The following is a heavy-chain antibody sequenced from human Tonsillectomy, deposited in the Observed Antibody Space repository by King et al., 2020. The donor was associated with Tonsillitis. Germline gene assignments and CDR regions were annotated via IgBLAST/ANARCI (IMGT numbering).Heavy chain of an antibody. CDR2: TIPIFGTA. D-gene: IGHD2-2*02. J-gene: IGHJ6*02. CDR3: ARVDRCSSTSCYTEYGMDV. Sequence: VQLVESGAEVKKPGSSVKVSCKASGGTFSSYAISWVRQAPGQGLGWMGGTIPIFGTANYAQKFKGRVTITADESTSTAYMELSSLRSEDTAVYYCARVDRCSSTSCYTEYGMDVWGQGTTVTVSS. CDR1: GGTFSSYA. V-gene: IGHV1-69*01.